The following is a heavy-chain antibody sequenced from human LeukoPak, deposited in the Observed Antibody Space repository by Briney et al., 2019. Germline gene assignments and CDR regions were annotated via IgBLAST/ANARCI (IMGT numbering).Heavy chain of an antibody. CDR1: GFTFSDYY. Sequence: GGSLRLSCAASGFTFSDYYMSWIRQAPGKGLEWVSYISSSGSTIYYADSVRGRFTISRDNAKNTLYLQMNNLRADDTGIYYCARDGSYKLDYWGQGALVTVSS. J-gene: IGHJ4*02. CDR2: ISSSGSTI. CDR3: ARDGSYKLDY. V-gene: IGHV3-11*04. D-gene: IGHD1-26*01.